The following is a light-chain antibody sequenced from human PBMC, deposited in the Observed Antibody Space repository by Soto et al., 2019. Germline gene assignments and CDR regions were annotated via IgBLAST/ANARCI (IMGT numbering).Light chain of an antibody. CDR1: QSIDTY. CDR3: QQVYSTPGT. V-gene: IGKV1-39*01. CDR2: AAT. J-gene: IGKJ1*01. Sequence: DIQITQSPSSLSASVGQRVTITCRASQSIDTYLNWYQLKPGKAPNLLIYAATRLHTGVPSRFSGSGSGTGFTLTISNLQPEDCATYYCQQVYSTPGTFGQGTKV.